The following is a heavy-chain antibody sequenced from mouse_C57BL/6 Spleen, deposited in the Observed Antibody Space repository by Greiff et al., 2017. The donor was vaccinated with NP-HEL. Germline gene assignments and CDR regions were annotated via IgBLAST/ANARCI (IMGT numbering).Heavy chain of an antibody. CDR3: PRERSYSFHH. V-gene: IGHV1-64*01. D-gene: IGHD2-10*01. CDR2: IHPNSGST. CDR1: GYTFTSYW. Sequence: VQLQQPGAERVKPGASVKFCCKASGYTFTSYWMHWVKQRPGQGLEWIGMIHPNSGSTNYNEKCKSKATLTVDKAYSTAYMQISSLTSDDSSVYYCPRERSYSFHHWGQGTTLTVSS. J-gene: IGHJ2*01.